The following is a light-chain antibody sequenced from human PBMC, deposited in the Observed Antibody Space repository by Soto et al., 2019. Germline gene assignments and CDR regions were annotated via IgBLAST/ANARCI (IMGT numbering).Light chain of an antibody. CDR3: TSYTTSSTSV. V-gene: IGLV2-14*01. Sequence: QSALTQPASVSGSPGQSITISCTGTSSDIGGYNFVSWYRQHPGKAPKLLIYAVTNRPSGIPDRFSGSKSGNTASLTISGLQAEDEADYYCTSYTTSSTSVFGTGTKLTVL. CDR1: SSDIGGYNF. J-gene: IGLJ1*01. CDR2: AVT.